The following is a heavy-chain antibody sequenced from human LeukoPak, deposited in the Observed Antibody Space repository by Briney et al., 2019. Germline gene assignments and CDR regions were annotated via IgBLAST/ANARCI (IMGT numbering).Heavy chain of an antibody. V-gene: IGHV4-39*07. CDR2: MYYSGST. J-gene: IGHJ6*02. D-gene: IGHD3-10*01. CDR1: GGSISSSSYY. CDR3: ARADYYRGYYYGMDV. Sequence: SETLSLTCTVSGGSISSSSYYWGWIRQPPGKGLEWVGRMYYSGSTYYNPHRKRRVTISVDTSKNQFSLKLSSVTAADTAVYYCARADYYRGYYYGMDVWGQGPTVTVSS.